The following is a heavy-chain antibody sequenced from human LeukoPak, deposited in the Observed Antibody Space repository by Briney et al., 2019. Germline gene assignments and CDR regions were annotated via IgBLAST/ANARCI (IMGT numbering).Heavy chain of an antibody. J-gene: IGHJ4*02. CDR1: GYTFTGYY. Sequence: ASVKVSCKASGYTFTGYYMHWVRQAPGRGLEWMGWINPNSGGTNYAQKSQGRVTMTRDTSISTAYMELSRLRSDDTAVYYCARSPSSSGYAFDYWGQGTLVTVSS. CDR3: ARSPSSSGYAFDY. CDR2: INPNSGGT. V-gene: IGHV1-2*02. D-gene: IGHD3-22*01.